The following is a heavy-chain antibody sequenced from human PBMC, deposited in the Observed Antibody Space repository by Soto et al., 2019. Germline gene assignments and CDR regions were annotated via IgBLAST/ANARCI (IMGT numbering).Heavy chain of an antibody. J-gene: IGHJ4*02. CDR1: GFTFSTFD. D-gene: IGHD3-22*01. CDR3: AKDKAPMVVVVITSLDY. Sequence: GGSLRLSCAASGFTFSTFDMSWVRQPPGKGLEWVSVISGRDDSANYADSVKGRFTISKDNSKNTLYLQMNSLRAEDTAVYYCAKDKAPMVVVVITSLDYWGQGILVTVSS. CDR2: ISGRDDSA. V-gene: IGHV3-23*01.